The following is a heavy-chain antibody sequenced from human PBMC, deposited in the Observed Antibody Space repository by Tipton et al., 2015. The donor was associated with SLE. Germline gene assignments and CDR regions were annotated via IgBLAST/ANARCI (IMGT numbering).Heavy chain of an antibody. CDR1: GFTFSSYE. Sequence: SLRLSCAASGFTFSSYEMNWVRQAPGKGLEWVSYISSSGSTKYYADSVKGRFTISRDNAKNSLYLQMNSLRAEDTAVYYCVREQDDYGEGHWYFDLWGRGTLVTVSS. CDR3: VREQDDYGEGHWYFDL. J-gene: IGHJ2*01. CDR2: ISSSGSTK. V-gene: IGHV3-48*03. D-gene: IGHD4-17*01.